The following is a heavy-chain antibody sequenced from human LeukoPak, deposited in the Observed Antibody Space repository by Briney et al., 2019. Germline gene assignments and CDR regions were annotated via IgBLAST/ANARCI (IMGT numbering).Heavy chain of an antibody. J-gene: IGHJ5*02. CDR2: ISGDGFIT. D-gene: IGHD1-14*01. V-gene: IGHV3-43*02. CDR3: ANGTGITAGLAS. Sequence: PGGSLRLSCAASEITFDDNAMHWVRQPPGKGLEWVSLISGDGFITKFADSVKGRFTVSRDNSKNSLYLDMNSLRTEDTALYFCANGTGITAGLASWGRGTLVIVSS. CDR1: EITFDDNA.